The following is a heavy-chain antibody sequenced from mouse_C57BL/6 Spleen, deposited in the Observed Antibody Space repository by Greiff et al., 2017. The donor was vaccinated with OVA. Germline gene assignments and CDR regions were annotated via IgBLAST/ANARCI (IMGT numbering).Heavy chain of an antibody. CDR1: GYAFSEYT. CDR2: FYPGGGNI. CDR3: ERYEGRLGRGQFDY. Sequence: VQLQESGAELVKPGASVKLSCKASGYAFSEYTIHWVKQRSGQGLEWIGRFYPGGGNIKYNEKFKDKATLTADKSSSTVYMELSRLTSEDSAVYFCERYEGRLGRGQFDYWGKGTLVTVSA. D-gene: IGHD3-1*01. J-gene: IGHJ3*01. V-gene: IGHV1-62-2*01.